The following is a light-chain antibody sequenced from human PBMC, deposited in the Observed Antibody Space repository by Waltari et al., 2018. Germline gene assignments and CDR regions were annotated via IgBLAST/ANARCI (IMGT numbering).Light chain of an antibody. CDR2: DVS. Sequence: GANYAFVSWYQQHPGKTPKPVIYDVSVRPLGVPGRFSGSKSGNTASLTISGLQSEDEAEYYCCSYAGCHVLLGGGTKLTVL. CDR3: CSYAGCHVL. V-gene: IGLV2-11*03. CDR1: GANYAF. J-gene: IGLJ2*01.